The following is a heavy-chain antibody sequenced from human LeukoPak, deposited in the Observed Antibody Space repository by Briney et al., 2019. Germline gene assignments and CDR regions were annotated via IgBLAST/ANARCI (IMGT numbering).Heavy chain of an antibody. J-gene: IGHJ6*02. V-gene: IGHV3-21*01. D-gene: IGHD3-10*01. CDR1: GFTFSNYS. CDR2: ISSSSSYI. CDR3: ARDRDMVRGGKSGMDV. Sequence: GGSLRLSCAASGFTFSNYSMNWVRQAPGKGLEWVSSISSSSSYIYYADSVKGRFTISRDNAKNSLYLQMNSLRAEDTAVYYYARDRDMVRGGKSGMDVWGQGTTVTVSS.